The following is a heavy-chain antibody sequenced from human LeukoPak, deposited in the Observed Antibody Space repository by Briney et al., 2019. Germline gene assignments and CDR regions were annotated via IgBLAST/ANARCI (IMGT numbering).Heavy chain of an antibody. V-gene: IGHV3-21*01. CDR2: ISTSGRYI. D-gene: IGHD2-2*01. Sequence: PGRSLRLSCAASGFTLSNYDMNWVPQAPGEGLEWVSSISTSGRYIYYKDSLRGRVTISRDTAKNSLYLEMNSLRAEDTAVYYCARADCSSSTCYLRRSWFDPWGQGTLVTVSS. CDR3: ARADCSSSTCYLRRSWFDP. J-gene: IGHJ5*02. CDR1: GFTLSNYD.